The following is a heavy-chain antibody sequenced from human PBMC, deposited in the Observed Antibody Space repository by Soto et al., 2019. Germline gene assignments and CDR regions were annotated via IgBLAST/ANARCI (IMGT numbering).Heavy chain of an antibody. Sequence: GGSLRLSCAASGFIFSTYGMHWVRQAPGKGLEWVAVISYDGSNKYYADSVKGRFTISRDKSQNTVYLQMNSLRGEDTAVYYCAKDGKVSGSGTYHIDYWGQGTLVTVSS. CDR2: ISYDGSNK. J-gene: IGHJ4*02. CDR3: AKDGKVSGSGTYHIDY. CDR1: GFIFSTYG. V-gene: IGHV3-30*18. D-gene: IGHD3-10*01.